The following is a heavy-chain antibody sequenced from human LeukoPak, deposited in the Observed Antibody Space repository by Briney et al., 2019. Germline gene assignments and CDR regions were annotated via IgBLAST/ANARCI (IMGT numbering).Heavy chain of an antibody. J-gene: IGHJ5*02. D-gene: IGHD5-12*01. CDR1: GYTFTRYG. V-gene: IGHV1-2*02. Sequence: ASVKVSYKASGYTFTRYGISWVRQAPGQGLEWMGWINPNNGGTNFAQKFQGRVTMTRDTSISTAYMELSRLRSDDTAIYYCAKDQNTGYANNWFDPWGQGTLVTVSS. CDR2: INPNNGGT. CDR3: AKDQNTGYANNWFDP.